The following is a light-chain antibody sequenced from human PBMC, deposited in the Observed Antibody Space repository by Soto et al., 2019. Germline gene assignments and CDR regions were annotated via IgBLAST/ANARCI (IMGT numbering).Light chain of an antibody. CDR3: QQYYSTPRT. CDR2: WAS. CDR1: QSVLYSSNNKNY. Sequence: DIVMTQSPDSLAVSLGERATINCKSSQSVLYSSNNKNYLVWYQQKPGQPPRLLIYWASTRESGVPDRFSGSGSGTDFTLTLSGLQAEDVAVYYCQQYYSTPRTFGQGTKVEIK. J-gene: IGKJ1*01. V-gene: IGKV4-1*01.